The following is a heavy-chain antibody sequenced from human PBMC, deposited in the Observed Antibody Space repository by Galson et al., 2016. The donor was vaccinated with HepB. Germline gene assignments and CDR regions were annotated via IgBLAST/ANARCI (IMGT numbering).Heavy chain of an antibody. CDR3: AKDKLIVIVPAARNWFDP. Sequence: SLRLSCAASGFTFNNYAMNWLRQAPGKGLEWVSGIGGSGRGSYYADSVKGRFTISRDNSKNILYLQMHSLRAEDSGIYYCAKDKLIVIVPAARNWFDPWGQGTQVTVAS. D-gene: IGHD2-2*01. J-gene: IGHJ5*02. V-gene: IGHV3-23*01. CDR1: GFTFNNYA. CDR2: IGGSGRGS.